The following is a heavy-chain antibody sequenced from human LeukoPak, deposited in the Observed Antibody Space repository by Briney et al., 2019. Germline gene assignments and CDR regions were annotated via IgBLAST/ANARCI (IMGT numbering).Heavy chain of an antibody. CDR3: ARDRISSSEGDAFDI. V-gene: IGHV4-39*07. CDR1: DGSISSSSYY. D-gene: IGHD6-6*01. CDR2: IYYSDNT. J-gene: IGHJ3*02. Sequence: PSETLPLTCTVSDGSISSSSYYWGWIRQPPGKGLEWIGSIYYSDNTYYNPSLQNRVIISLDTSKNQFSLKLSSVTAADTAVYYCARDRISSSEGDAFDIWGQGTMVTVSS.